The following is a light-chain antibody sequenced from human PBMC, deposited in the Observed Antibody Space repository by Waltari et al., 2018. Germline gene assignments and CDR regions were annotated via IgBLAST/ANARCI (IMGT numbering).Light chain of an antibody. CDR3: CSYVGGTSWL. J-gene: IGLJ3*02. CDR1: RLYVGHFLL. V-gene: IGLV2-23*01. Sequence: QSARTQPAPASGSPGQSISMSCTVSRLYVGHFLLLSWYPQPPGKAPQVIIYEGHNRPSGLSDRFSGSKSGNPASLTISGLQPDDEADYYCCSYVGGTSWLFGGGTKLTVL. CDR2: EGH.